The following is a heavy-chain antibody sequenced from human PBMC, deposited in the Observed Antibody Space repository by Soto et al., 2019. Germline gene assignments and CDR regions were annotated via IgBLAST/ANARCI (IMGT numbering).Heavy chain of an antibody. CDR3: AREFSWSSSRWFDP. V-gene: IGHV4-59*01. D-gene: IGHD6-6*01. CDR2: IYYSGST. CDR1: GGSISSYY. J-gene: IGHJ5*02. Sequence: SETLCLTCTVSGGSISSYYWSWIRQPPGKGLEWIGYIYYSGSTNYNPSLKSRVTISVDTSKNQFSLKLSSVTAADTAVYYCAREFSWSSSRWFDPWGQGTLVTVSS.